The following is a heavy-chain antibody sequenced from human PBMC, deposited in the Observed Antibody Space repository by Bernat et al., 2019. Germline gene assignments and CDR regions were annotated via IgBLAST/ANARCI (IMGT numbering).Heavy chain of an antibody. V-gene: IGHV3-33*01. CDR3: ARDAYYVILTGYYDSLGWFDP. D-gene: IGHD3-9*01. Sequence: QVQLVESGGGVVQPGRSLRLSCAASGFTFSSYGMHWVRQAPGKGLEWVAVIWYDGSNKYYADSVKGRFTISRDNSKNTLYLQMNSLRAEDTAVYYCARDAYYVILTGYYDSLGWFDPWGQGTLVTVSS. CDR1: GFTFSSYG. J-gene: IGHJ5*02. CDR2: IWYDGSNK.